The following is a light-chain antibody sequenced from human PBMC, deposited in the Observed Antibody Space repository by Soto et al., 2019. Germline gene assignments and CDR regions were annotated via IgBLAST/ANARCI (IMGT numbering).Light chain of an antibody. CDR2: GAS. CDR1: QSVGRN. J-gene: IGKJ4*01. V-gene: IGKV3-15*01. CDR3: QQYDNWKLT. Sequence: EIVMTQSPATLSVSPGERATLSCTASQSVGRNLAWYQQKPGQAPRLLIYGASTRATGLPARFSGSGSGTEFSLTISSLQSADIGVYYCQQYDNWKLTLGGGTKV.